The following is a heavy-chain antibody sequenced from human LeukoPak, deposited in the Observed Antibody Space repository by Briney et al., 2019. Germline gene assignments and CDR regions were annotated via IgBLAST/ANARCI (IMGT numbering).Heavy chain of an antibody. J-gene: IGHJ1*01. Sequence: SQTLSLTCTVSGGSISSGGYYWSWIRQPPGKGLEWIGYIYYSGSTYYNPSLKSRVTISVDTSKNQFSLKLSSVTAADTAVYYCARGIGGYYFAEYFQHWGQGTLVTVSS. V-gene: IGHV4-30-4*01. D-gene: IGHD3-22*01. CDR2: IYYSGST. CDR1: GGSISSGGYY. CDR3: ARGIGGYYFAEYFQH.